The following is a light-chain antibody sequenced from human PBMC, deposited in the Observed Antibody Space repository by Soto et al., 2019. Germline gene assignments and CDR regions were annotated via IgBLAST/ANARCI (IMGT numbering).Light chain of an antibody. CDR2: DAS. V-gene: IGKV3-11*01. CDR1: QSVSSY. Sequence: EIVLTQSPATLSLSPGERATLSCRASQSVSSYLAWCQQKPGQAPRLLIYDASNRATGIPARFSGSGSGTDFPLTISSLEPEDFAVYYCQQRSNWIFTFGPGTKVDIK. CDR3: QQRSNWIFT. J-gene: IGKJ3*01.